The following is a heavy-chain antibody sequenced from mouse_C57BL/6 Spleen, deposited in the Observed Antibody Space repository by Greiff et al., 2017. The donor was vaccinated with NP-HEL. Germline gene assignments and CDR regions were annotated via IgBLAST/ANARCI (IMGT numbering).Heavy chain of an antibody. J-gene: IGHJ3*01. Sequence: EVKLMESGPELVKPGASVKISCKASGYSFTGYYLHWVKQSHGNILDWIGYIYPYNGVSSYNQKFKGKATLTVDKSSSTAYMELRSLTSEDSAVYYCARGAQATSFAYWGQGTLVTVSA. V-gene: IGHV1-31*01. CDR1: GYSFTGYY. D-gene: IGHD3-2*02. CDR2: IYPYNGVS. CDR3: ARGAQATSFAY.